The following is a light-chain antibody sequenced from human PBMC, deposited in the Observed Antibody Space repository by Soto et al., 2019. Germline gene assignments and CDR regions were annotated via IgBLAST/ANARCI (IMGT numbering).Light chain of an antibody. V-gene: IGKV3-15*01. J-gene: IGKJ1*01. CDR2: GAS. CDR3: QQYNTWLWT. Sequence: EVVMTQSPATLSVSPGERVTLSCRASQSINAHLAWYQQKPGQAPRLLFHGASTRATGIPARFSGSGYGTEFILTISSLQSEDFAVYYCQQYNTWLWTFGQGTKVEIQ. CDR1: QSINAH.